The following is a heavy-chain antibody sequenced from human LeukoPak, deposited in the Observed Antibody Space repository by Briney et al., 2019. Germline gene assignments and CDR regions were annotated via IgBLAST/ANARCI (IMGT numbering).Heavy chain of an antibody. Sequence: GGSLRLSCAASGFTFSSYWMHWVRQAPGKGLVWVSRINSDGSSTSYADSVKGRFTISRDNSKNSLYLQMNSLTTEDTALYYCAKEGIEYAFMDVWGKGTTVTISS. CDR1: GFTFSSYW. CDR3: AKEGIEYAFMDV. CDR2: INSDGSST. V-gene: IGHV3-74*01. J-gene: IGHJ6*04. D-gene: IGHD2-2*01.